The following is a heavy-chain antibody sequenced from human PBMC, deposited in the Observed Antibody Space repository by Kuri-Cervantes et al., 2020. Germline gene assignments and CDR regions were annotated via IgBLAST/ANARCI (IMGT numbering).Heavy chain of an antibody. CDR2: ISGSGGST. CDR3: ARDRVLRFSGGFGGYYGMDV. Sequence: GGSLRLSCAASGFTFSSYAMSWVRQAPGKGLEWVSAISGSGGSTYYADSVKGRFTISRDNSKNTLYLQMNSLRAEDTAVYYCARDRVLRFSGGFGGYYGMDVWGQGTTVTVSS. D-gene: IGHD3-3*01. V-gene: IGHV3-23*01. CDR1: GFTFSSYA. J-gene: IGHJ6*02.